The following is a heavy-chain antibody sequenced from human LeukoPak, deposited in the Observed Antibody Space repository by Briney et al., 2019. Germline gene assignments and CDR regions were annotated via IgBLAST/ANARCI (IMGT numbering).Heavy chain of an antibody. V-gene: IGHV3-21*01. Sequence: GGSLRLSCAASGFTFSSYSMNWVRQAPGKGLEWVSSISSSSSYIYYADSVKGRFTISRDNAKNSLYLQMNSLRAEDTAVYYCARVGGSYYLYFDYWGQGTLVTVSS. CDR1: GFTFSSYS. CDR3: ARVGGSYYLYFDY. D-gene: IGHD1-26*01. CDR2: ISSSSSYI. J-gene: IGHJ4*02.